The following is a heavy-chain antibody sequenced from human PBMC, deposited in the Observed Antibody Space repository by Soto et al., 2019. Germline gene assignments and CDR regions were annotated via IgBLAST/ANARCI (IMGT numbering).Heavy chain of an antibody. D-gene: IGHD4-4*01. CDR3: ARILSGAAEMITVTTAYYYYGMDV. J-gene: IGHJ6*02. CDR1: GFSLSNARMG. CDR2: IFSNDEK. Sequence: QVTLKESGPVLVKPTETLTLTCTVSGFSLSNARMGVSWIRQPPGKALEWLAHIFSNDEKSYSTSLKSRLTISKDTSKSQVVLTMTNMDPVDTATYYCARILSGAAEMITVTTAYYYYGMDVWGQGTTVTVSS. V-gene: IGHV2-26*01.